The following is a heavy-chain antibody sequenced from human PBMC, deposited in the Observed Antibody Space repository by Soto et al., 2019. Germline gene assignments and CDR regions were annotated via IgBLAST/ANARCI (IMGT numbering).Heavy chain of an antibody. CDR1: GGTFSSYT. J-gene: IGHJ4*02. CDR2: IIPILGIA. D-gene: IGHD3-16*01. Sequence: QVQLVQSGAEVKKPGSSVKVSCKASGGTFSSYTISWVRQAPGQGLEWMGRIIPILGIANYAQKFQGRVTITADKSTSTAYMELSSLRSEDTAVYYCARVGLLRLGEESQSDDYWGQGTLVTVSS. CDR3: ARVGLLRLGEESQSDDY. V-gene: IGHV1-69*02.